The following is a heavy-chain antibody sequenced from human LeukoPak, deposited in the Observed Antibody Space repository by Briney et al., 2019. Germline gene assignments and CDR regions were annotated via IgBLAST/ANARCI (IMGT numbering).Heavy chain of an antibody. V-gene: IGHV4-4*07. D-gene: IGHD3-10*01. CDR1: GGSISSYY. Sequence: PSETLSLTCTVSGGSISSYYWSWIRQPAGKGLEWIGRIYSSGSTTYNPSLKSRVTMSVDTSKNQFSLKVTSVTAADTAVYYCARDSGTTGAVKFDPWGQGTLVTVSS. CDR2: IYSSGST. CDR3: ARDSGTTGAVKFDP. J-gene: IGHJ5*02.